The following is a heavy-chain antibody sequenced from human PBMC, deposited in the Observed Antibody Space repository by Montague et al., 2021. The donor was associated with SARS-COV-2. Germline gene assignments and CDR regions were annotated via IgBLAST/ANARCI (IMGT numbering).Heavy chain of an antibody. CDR3: ARHVSGSLTHFHH. D-gene: IGHD1-26*01. CDR2: FYTSGST. Sequence: TLSLTCTVSGGSISSANYYWSWIRQPAGKGLEWIGRFYTSGSTNYNPSLKSRVAISADTSKNQFSLKLSSVTAADTAVYHCARHVSGSLTHFHHWGQGSLVTVSS. V-gene: IGHV4-61*02. CDR1: GGSISSANYY. J-gene: IGHJ1*01.